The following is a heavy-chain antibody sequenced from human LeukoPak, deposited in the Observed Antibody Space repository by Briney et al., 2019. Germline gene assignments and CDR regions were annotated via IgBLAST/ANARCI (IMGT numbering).Heavy chain of an antibody. CDR1: GFTFSSYG. J-gene: IGHJ1*01. CDR2: ISGSGGST. Sequence: GGSLRLSCAASGFTFSSYGMHWVRQAPGKGLEWVSGISGSGGSTSYADSVKGRFTISRDNSKNTLYLQMNSLRAEDTAVYYCAKDLERDEYFQHWGQGTLVTVSS. D-gene: IGHD1-1*01. V-gene: IGHV3-23*01. CDR3: AKDLERDEYFQH.